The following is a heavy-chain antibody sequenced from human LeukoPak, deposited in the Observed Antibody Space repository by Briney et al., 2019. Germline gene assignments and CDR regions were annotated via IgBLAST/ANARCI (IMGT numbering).Heavy chain of an antibody. CDR2: IIGSGGTT. Sequence: PGGSLRLSCAASGFSFSNYGMNWVRQAPGKGLEWVSGIIGSGGTTYYADSVKGRFTISRDNSKNTLYLQMNSLRAEDTAVYYCAKGYCSSPSCLKTDWGQGALVTVSS. D-gene: IGHD2-2*01. CDR3: AKGYCSSPSCLKTD. J-gene: IGHJ4*02. CDR1: GFSFSNYG. V-gene: IGHV3-23*01.